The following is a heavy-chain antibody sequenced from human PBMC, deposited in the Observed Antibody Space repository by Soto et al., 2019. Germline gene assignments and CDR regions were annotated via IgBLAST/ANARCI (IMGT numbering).Heavy chain of an antibody. CDR1: GGSISSGDYY. D-gene: IGHD3-22*01. J-gene: IGHJ5*02. CDR3: ARVVVVVGYDSSVLGWFDP. CDR2: IYYSGST. V-gene: IGHV4-30-4*01. Sequence: SETLSLTCTVSGGSISSGDYYWSGIRHPPGKGLEWIGYIYYSGSTYYNPSLKSRVTISVDTSKNQFSLKLSSVTAADTAVYYCARVVVVVGYDSSVLGWFDPWGQGTLVTVSS.